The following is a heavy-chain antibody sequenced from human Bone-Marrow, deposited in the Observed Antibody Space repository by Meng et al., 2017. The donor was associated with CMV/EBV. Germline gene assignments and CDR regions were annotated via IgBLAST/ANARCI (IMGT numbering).Heavy chain of an antibody. D-gene: IGHD6-6*01. CDR1: GASISSTKYY. J-gene: IGHJ6*02. CDR2: VPYSGSN. Sequence: GSLRLSCTVSGASISSTKYYWAWIRQPQGKGLQWIGTVPYSGSNYYRPSLKSRLSLSLDTPKNQVYLNLSSVTAADAAVYFCARDTAASSLYYYCLDVWGQGTTVTVSS. CDR3: ARDTAASSLYYYCLDV. V-gene: IGHV4-39*07.